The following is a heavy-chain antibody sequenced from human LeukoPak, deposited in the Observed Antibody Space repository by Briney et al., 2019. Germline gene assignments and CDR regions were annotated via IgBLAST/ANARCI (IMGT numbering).Heavy chain of an antibody. D-gene: IGHD3-10*02. CDR3: AELGITMIGGV. CDR1: GFTFSNYN. CDR2: ISSSGSTI. J-gene: IGHJ6*04. V-gene: IGHV3-48*04. Sequence: PGGSLRLSCVASGFTFSNYNMNWVRQAPGKGLEWVSYISSSGSTIYYADSVKGRFTISRDNAKNSLYLQMNSLRAEDTAVYYCAELGITMIGGVWGKGTTVTISS.